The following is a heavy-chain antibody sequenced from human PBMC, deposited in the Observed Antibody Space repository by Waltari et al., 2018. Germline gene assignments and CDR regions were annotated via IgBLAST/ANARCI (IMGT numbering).Heavy chain of an antibody. J-gene: IGHJ4*02. D-gene: IGHD6-19*01. Sequence: EVQLVQSGAEVKKPGESLRISCKGSGSSFTRYWIRWVRQRPGKGLEWMGRIDPSDSYTNYSPSFQGHVTISADKSISTAYLQWSSLKASDTAMYYCARRDSGWSTVDYWGQGTLVTVSS. CDR3: ARRDSGWSTVDY. CDR2: IDPSDSYT. V-gene: IGHV5-10-1*03. CDR1: GSSFTRYW.